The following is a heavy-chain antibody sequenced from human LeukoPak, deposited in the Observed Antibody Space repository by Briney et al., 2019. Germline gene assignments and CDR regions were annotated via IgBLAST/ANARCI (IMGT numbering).Heavy chain of an antibody. J-gene: IGHJ4*02. D-gene: IGHD2-15*01. CDR1: GYTFTGYH. CDR2: INPNSGGT. CDR3: ARDSGFCSGGSCCYFDY. V-gene: IGHV1-2*02. Sequence: EASVKVYCRASGYTFTGYHMHWVRQAPGQGPELMGWINPNSGGTNYARKFQGRVTMTRDTSITTAYMELSSLRSDDTAVYYCARDSGFCSGGSCCYFDYWGQGTLVTVST.